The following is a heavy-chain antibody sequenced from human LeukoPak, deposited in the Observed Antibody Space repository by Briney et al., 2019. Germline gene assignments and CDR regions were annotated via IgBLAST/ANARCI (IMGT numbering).Heavy chain of an antibody. CDR3: XXXXTMVRGVEACDY. V-gene: IGHV3-33*01. Sequence: PGRSLRLSCAASGFTFSSYGMHWVRQAPGKGLEWVAVIWYDGSNKYYADSVKGRFTISRDNSKNTLYLQMNSLRAEDTAVYYXXXXXTMVRGVEACDYWGQGTLVTVSS. CDR1: GFTFSSYG. J-gene: IGHJ4*02. CDR2: IWYDGSNK. D-gene: IGHD3-10*01.